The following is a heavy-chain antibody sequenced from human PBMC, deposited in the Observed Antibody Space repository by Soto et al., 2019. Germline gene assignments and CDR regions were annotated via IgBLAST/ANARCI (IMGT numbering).Heavy chain of an antibody. Sequence: QVQLVQSGAEVKKPGSSVKVSCKASGGTFSSYAISWVRQAPGQGLEWMGGIIPIFGTANYAQKFQGRVTITADESTSTDYMELSSLSSEDTAVYYCARVYCSGGSCYETYYYYYGMDVWGQGTTVTVSS. J-gene: IGHJ6*02. CDR3: ARVYCSGGSCYETYYYYYGMDV. D-gene: IGHD2-15*01. CDR1: GGTFSSYA. V-gene: IGHV1-69*01. CDR2: IIPIFGTA.